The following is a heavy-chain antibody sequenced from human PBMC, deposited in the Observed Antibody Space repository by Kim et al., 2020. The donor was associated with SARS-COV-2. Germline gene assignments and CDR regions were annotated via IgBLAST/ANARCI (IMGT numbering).Heavy chain of an antibody. J-gene: IGHJ2*01. Sequence: GGSLRLSCAASGFTFSSYAMSWVRQAPGKGLEWVSAISGSGGSTYYADSVKGRFTISRDNSKNTLYLQMNSLRAEETAVYYCAKYGAAAGRYFDLWGRGTLVTVSS. CDR3: AKYGAAAGRYFDL. CDR2: ISGSGGST. D-gene: IGHD6-13*01. CDR1: GFTFSSYA. V-gene: IGHV3-23*01.